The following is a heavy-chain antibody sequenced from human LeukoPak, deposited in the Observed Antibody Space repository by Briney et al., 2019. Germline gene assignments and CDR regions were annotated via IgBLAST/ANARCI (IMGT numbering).Heavy chain of an antibody. CDR3: ARGKGGGYYRNNWFDP. CDR1: GNTFAGYY. J-gene: IGHJ5*02. D-gene: IGHD3-22*01. V-gene: IGHV1-2*02. Sequence: ASVTVSCKASGNTFAGYYVHWVRQAPGQGLEWMGWINTHSGATNYAQHFQGRVTMTTDTSVTTAYMDLDGLKSDDAAVYYCARGKGGGYYRNNWFDPWGQGTLVTVSS. CDR2: INTHSGAT.